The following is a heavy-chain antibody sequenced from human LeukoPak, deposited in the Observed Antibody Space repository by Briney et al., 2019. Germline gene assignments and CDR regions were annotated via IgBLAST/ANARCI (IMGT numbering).Heavy chain of an antibody. J-gene: IGHJ4*02. CDR1: GGSISSSSYY. V-gene: IGHV4-39*01. CDR3: AKVAMYYYGSETYFFFDD. D-gene: IGHD3-10*01. CDR2: IYYSGST. Sequence: KPSETLSLTCTVSGGSISSSSYYWGWIRQPPGKGLEWIGNIYYSGSTYYNPSLKSRVTISVDTSKNQFSLKLSSVTAADTAVYYCAKVAMYYYGSETYFFFDDWGQGILVTVSS.